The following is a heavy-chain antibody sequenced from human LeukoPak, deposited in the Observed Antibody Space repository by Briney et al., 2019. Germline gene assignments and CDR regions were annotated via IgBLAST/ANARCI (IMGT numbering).Heavy chain of an antibody. CDR2: IYNDGRT. Sequence: GGSLRLSCEVSGFSFSTYWMSWVRQAPGKGLEWVSVIYNDGRTYYADTVKGRFTISRDTCKNTVDLLLNSLRAEDTAVYYCARVWELSYDYWGQGTLVTVSS. CDR3: ARVWELSYDY. J-gene: IGHJ4*02. D-gene: IGHD3-16*02. V-gene: IGHV3-53*01. CDR1: GFSFSTYW.